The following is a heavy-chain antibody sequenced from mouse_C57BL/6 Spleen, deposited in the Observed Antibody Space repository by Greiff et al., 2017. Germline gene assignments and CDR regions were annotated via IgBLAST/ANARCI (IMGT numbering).Heavy chain of an antibody. CDR3: ARGNYDYDGTWFAY. CDR2: INPSTGGT. V-gene: IGHV1-42*01. D-gene: IGHD2-4*01. CDR1: GYSFTGYY. Sequence: EVQLHQSGPELVKPGASVKISCKASGYSFTGYYMNWVKQSPEKSLEWIGEINPSTGGTTYNQKFKAKATLTVDKSSSTAYMQLKSLTSEDSAVYYCARGNYDYDGTWFAYWGQGTLVTVSA. J-gene: IGHJ3*01.